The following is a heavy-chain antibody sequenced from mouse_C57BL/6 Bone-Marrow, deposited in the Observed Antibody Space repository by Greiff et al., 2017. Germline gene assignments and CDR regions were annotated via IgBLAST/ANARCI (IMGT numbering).Heavy chain of an antibody. J-gene: IGHJ2*01. V-gene: IGHV1-7*01. D-gene: IGHD3-2*02. CDR3: AGDSSVRCYLDY. CDR2: INPSSGYT. CDR1: GYTFTSYW. Sequence: QVQLQQSGAELAKPGASVKLSCKASGYTFTSYWMHWVKQRPGQGLEWIGYINPSSGYTKYNQKFKDKATLTADKSSSPAYMQLSSLTYEDSAVYYCAGDSSVRCYLDYWGQGTTLTVSS.